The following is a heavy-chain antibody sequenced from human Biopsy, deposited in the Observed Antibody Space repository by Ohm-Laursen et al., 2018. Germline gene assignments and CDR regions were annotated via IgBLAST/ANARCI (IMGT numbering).Heavy chain of an antibody. D-gene: IGHD2/OR15-2a*01. CDR2: IYYSGST. V-gene: IGHV4-59*01. J-gene: IGHJ6*02. CDR1: GGSISSDY. Sequence: GTLSLTCRVSGGSISSDYWSWIRQTPGKGLEWIGYIYYSGSTNYNPSLKSRVTISVDTSKNQFSLRLNSVTAADTAVYYCARATNSTGWPYYYFYGMDVWGQGTTVTVPS. CDR3: ARATNSTGWPYYYFYGMDV.